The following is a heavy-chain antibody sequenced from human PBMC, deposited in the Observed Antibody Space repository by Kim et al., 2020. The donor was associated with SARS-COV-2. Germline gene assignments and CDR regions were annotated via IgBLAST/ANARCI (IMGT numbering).Heavy chain of an antibody. CDR2: IYPGDSDT. V-gene: IGHV5-51*01. CDR3: ARHWLVAASLHYSYYGM. D-gene: IGHD2-15*01. CDR1: GYSFTSYW. Sequence: GGSLKLSCTGSGYSFTSYWIGWVRQMPGKGLEWMGIIYPGDSDTRYSPSFQGQVTISADKSINTAYLQWSSLEASDTAMYYCARHWLVAASLHYSYYGM. J-gene: IGHJ6*01.